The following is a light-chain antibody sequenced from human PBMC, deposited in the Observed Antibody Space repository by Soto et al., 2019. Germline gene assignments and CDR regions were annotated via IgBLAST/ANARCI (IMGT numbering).Light chain of an antibody. V-gene: IGKV1-5*01. J-gene: IGKJ1*01. CDR1: QSIATR. Sequence: DIPMTQSPSTLSTSVGDRVTITCRASQSIATRLAWYQQQPGKAPNLLIYDASSLQSAVPSRFSGSASGTAFTLTISSLQPDDFATYYCQQYNSYSWTFGQGTKVDI. CDR3: QQYNSYSWT. CDR2: DAS.